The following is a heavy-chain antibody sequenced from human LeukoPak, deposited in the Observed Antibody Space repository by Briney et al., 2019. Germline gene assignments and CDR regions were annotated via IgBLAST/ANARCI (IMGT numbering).Heavy chain of an antibody. D-gene: IGHD1-14*01. CDR3: SRYHAQYYYYYGMDV. Sequence: ASVKVSCKASGYTFTSYGISWVRQAPGQGLEWMGWISAYNGNTNYAQKLQGRVTMTTDTSTSTAYMELRSLRSDDTAVYYYSRYHAQYYYYYGMDVWGQGTTVTVSS. CDR2: ISAYNGNT. V-gene: IGHV1-18*01. CDR1: GYTFTSYG. J-gene: IGHJ6*02.